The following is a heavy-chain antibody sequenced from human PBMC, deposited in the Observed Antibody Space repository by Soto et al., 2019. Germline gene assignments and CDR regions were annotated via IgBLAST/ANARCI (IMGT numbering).Heavy chain of an antibody. CDR2: ISGSGGST. CDR3: SKGTVGAYYFFGMDV. J-gene: IGHJ6*02. V-gene: IGHV3-23*01. CDR1: GFTFSSYA. Sequence: GGSLRLSCAASGFTFSSYAMSWVRQAPGKGLEWVSAISGSGGSTYYADSVKGRFTISRDNSKNTLYLQMNSLRAEDTAVYYCSKGTVGAYYFFGMDVWGQGTTGNVSS.